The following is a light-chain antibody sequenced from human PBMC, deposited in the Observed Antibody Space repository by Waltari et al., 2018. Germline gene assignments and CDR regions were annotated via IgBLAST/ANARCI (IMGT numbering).Light chain of an antibody. J-gene: IGKJ2*01. CDR3: QQYDNRYT. Sequence: DIQMTQSPSSLSASVGARVTITCQASQDISNYLNWYQQKPGKAPKLLIYDASNLETGVPSRFSGSGSGTDFTFTINSLQPEDIATYYCQQYDNRYTFGQGTKLEIK. V-gene: IGKV1-33*01. CDR2: DAS. CDR1: QDISNY.